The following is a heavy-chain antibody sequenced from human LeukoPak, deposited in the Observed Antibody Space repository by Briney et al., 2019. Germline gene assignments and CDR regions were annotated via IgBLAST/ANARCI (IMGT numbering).Heavy chain of an antibody. Sequence: PSETLSLTCTVSGGSISSYYWSWIRQPPGKGLEWIGYTYYSGSTNYNPSLESRVTISVDTSKNQISLKLSSVTAADTTVYYCARAPERWYSYGSYTYYYMDVWGKGTTVTVSS. CDR3: ARAPERWYSYGSYTYYYMDV. D-gene: IGHD5-18*01. J-gene: IGHJ6*03. CDR1: GGSISSYY. V-gene: IGHV4-59*01. CDR2: TYYSGST.